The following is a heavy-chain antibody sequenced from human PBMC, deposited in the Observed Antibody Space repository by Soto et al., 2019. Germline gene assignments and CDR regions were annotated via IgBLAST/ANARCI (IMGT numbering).Heavy chain of an antibody. CDR2: INPNSGGT. CDR1: GYTFTGYY. Sequence: ASVKVSFKASGYTFTGYYMHWVRQAPGQGLEWMGWINPNSGGTNYAQKFQGWVTMTRDTSISTAYMELSRLRSDDTAVYYCARGQNYDFWSGGEGDYYYYYGMDVWGQGTTVTVSS. D-gene: IGHD3-3*01. J-gene: IGHJ6*02. CDR3: ARGQNYDFWSGGEGDYYYYYGMDV. V-gene: IGHV1-2*04.